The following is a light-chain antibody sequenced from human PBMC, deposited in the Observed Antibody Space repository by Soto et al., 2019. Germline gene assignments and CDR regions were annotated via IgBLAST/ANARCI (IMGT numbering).Light chain of an antibody. Sequence: EIVMTQSPATLSVSPGERATLSCRASQSISNNLAWYQQKVGQAPRLLISGASTRATGIPARFSGSGSGTEFTLTLSSLQSEYFAIYYCQQYHHWPPLTFGGGTKVEIK. V-gene: IGKV3-15*01. J-gene: IGKJ4*01. CDR2: GAS. CDR3: QQYHHWPPLT. CDR1: QSISNN.